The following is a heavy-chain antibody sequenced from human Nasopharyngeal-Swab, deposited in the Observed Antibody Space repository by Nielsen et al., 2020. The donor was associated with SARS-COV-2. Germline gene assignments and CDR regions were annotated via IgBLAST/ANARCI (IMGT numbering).Heavy chain of an antibody. CDR2: ISGSGGST. V-gene: IGHV3-23*01. J-gene: IGHJ4*02. Sequence: GESLKISCAASGFTFSSYAMSWVRQAPGKGLEWVSAISGSGGSTYYADFVKGRFTISRDNSKNTLYLQMNSLRAEDTAVYYCAKRRVGAAFDYWGQGTLVTVSS. D-gene: IGHD1-26*01. CDR1: GFTFSSYA. CDR3: AKRRVGAAFDY.